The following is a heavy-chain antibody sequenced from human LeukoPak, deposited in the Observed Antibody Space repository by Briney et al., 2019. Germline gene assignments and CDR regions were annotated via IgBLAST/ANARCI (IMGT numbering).Heavy chain of an antibody. J-gene: IGHJ4*02. CDR3: SRAHSGFYLDA. D-gene: IGHD3-22*01. CDR2: IHPTGST. Sequence: SETLSLTCTVSGGSLGTFYWSWIRQSAGKGLEYIGRIHPTGSTNYKPSLKSRLTMSIDTSKNQFSMTLQFVTAADTAVYFCSRAHSGFYLDAWGQGTPGHRLL. CDR1: GGSLGTFY. V-gene: IGHV4-4*07.